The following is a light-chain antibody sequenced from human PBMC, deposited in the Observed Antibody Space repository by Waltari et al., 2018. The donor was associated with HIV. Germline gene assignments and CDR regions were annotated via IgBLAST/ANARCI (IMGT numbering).Light chain of an antibody. CDR1: CRHPSHDSS. V-gene: IGLV2-14*01. CDR3: ASFTSNPWV. Sequence: QSALTQPASVSASHGQPIPITCAYNCRHPSHDSSLSWYRHVPGNAAQLVIFEGTIRPLGVSDRFSASKSGATASLTISCLLTEDEGDYYCASFTSNPWVFGGGTKVTVL. CDR2: EGT. J-gene: IGLJ3*02.